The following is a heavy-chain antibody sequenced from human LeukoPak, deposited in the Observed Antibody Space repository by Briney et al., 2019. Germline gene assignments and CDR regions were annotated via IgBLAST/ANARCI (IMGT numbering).Heavy chain of an antibody. J-gene: IGHJ3*02. CDR3: ARTTVTTWGDAFDI. CDR2: MNPNSGNT. CDR1: GYTFTSYD. D-gene: IGHD4-17*01. Sequence: ASVKVSCKASGYTFTSYDINWERQATGQGLEWMGWMNPNSGNTGYAQKFQGRVTITRNTSISTAYMELSSLRSEDTAVYYCARTTVTTWGDAFDIWGQGTMVTVSS. V-gene: IGHV1-8*03.